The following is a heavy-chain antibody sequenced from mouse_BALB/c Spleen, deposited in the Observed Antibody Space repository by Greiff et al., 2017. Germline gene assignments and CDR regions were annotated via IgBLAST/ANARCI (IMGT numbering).Heavy chain of an antibody. D-gene: IGHD2-4*01. CDR2: IDPENGDT. V-gene: IGHV14-4*02. J-gene: IGHJ4*01. CDR3: NAHDYGYAMDY. CDR1: GFNIKDYY. Sequence: VQLQQSGAELVRSGASVKLSCTASGFNIKDYYMHWVKQRPEQGLEWIGWIDPENGDTEYAPKFQGKATMTADTSSNTAYLQLSSLTSEDTAVYYCNAHDYGYAMDYWGQGTSVTVSS.